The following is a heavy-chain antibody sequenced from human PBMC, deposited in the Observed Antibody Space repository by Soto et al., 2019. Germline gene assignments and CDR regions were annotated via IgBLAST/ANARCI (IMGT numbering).Heavy chain of an antibody. CDR3: AKGRGITMVRGVRGGGMDV. V-gene: IGHV3-23*01. CDR1: GFTFSSYA. CDR2: ISGSGGST. J-gene: IGHJ6*02. Sequence: PGGSLRLSCAASGFTFSSYAMSWVRQAPGKGLEWVSAISGSGGSTYYADSVKGRFTISRDNSKNTLYLQMNRLRAEDTAVYYCAKGRGITMVRGVRGGGMDVWGQGTTVTVSS. D-gene: IGHD3-10*01.